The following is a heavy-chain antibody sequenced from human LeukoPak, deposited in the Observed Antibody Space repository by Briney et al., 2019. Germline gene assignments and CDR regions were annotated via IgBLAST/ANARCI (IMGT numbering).Heavy chain of an antibody. Sequence: SQTLSLTCAISGDTVSRNNPAWNWIRQSPSRGLEWLGRTYFKSKWYNDYAESVKGRISINPDTSKNQFSLQLNSVTPEDTAVYYCSRGWLQQGFDYWGQGTLVTVSS. J-gene: IGHJ4*02. CDR1: GDTVSRNNPA. V-gene: IGHV6-1*01. CDR3: SRGWLQQGFDY. D-gene: IGHD5-24*01. CDR2: TYFKSKWYN.